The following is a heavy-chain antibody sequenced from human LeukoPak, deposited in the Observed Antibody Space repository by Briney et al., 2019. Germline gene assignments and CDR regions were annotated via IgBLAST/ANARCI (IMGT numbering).Heavy chain of an antibody. D-gene: IGHD1-26*01. J-gene: IGHJ3*02. Sequence: SETLSLTCTVSGGSISSYYRSWIRQPPGKGLEWIGYIYYSGSTNYNPSLKSRVTISVDTSKNQFSLKLSSVTAADTAVYYCARDRREWELRNDAFDIWGQGTMVTVSS. CDR2: IYYSGST. CDR1: GGSISSYY. V-gene: IGHV4-59*01. CDR3: ARDRREWELRNDAFDI.